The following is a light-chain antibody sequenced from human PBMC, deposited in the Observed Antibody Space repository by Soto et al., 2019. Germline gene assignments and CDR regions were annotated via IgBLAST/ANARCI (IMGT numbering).Light chain of an antibody. CDR1: QSISNY. CDR3: QQSFSPLGT. Sequence: DIQMTQSPSSLSASVGDRATITCRASQSISNYLNWYQQKPGKAPKLLIYAAFSMQSGGPSRFRGSGSETDFTLTISSLQPDDSATYYCQQSFSPLGTFGQGTKVEV. V-gene: IGKV1-39*01. CDR2: AAF. J-gene: IGKJ1*01.